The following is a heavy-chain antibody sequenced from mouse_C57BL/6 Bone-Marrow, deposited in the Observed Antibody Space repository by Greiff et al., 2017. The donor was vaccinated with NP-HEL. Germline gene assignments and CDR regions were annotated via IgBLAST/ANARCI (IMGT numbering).Heavy chain of an antibody. CDR3: ASHSSGYWFAY. J-gene: IGHJ3*01. D-gene: IGHD3-2*02. V-gene: IGHV2-6*01. Sequence: QVTLKESGPGLVAPSQSLSITCTVSGFSLTSYGVAWVRQSPGKGLEWLGVIWGVGSTNYNSALKSRLSISKDNSKSQVFLKMNSLQTEDTAMYYCASHSSGYWFAYWGQGTLVTVSA. CDR1: GFSLTSYG. CDR2: IWGVGST.